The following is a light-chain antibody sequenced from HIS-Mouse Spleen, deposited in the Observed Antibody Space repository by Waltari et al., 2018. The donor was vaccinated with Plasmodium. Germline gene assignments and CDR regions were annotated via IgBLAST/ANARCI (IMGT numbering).Light chain of an antibody. CDR1: AFPTNY. CDR3: YSTDSSGNHRV. Sequence: SYELTQPPSVSVSPGQTARIPCSGDAFPTNYASWYQQKSGPAPVLVIYEDSKRPSGIPERFSGSSSGTMATLTISGAQVEDEADYYCYSTDSSGNHRVFGGGTKLTVL. CDR2: EDS. V-gene: IGLV3-10*01. J-gene: IGLJ3*02.